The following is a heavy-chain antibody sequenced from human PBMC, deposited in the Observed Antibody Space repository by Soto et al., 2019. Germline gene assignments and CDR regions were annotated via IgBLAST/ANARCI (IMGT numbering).Heavy chain of an antibody. J-gene: IGHJ4*02. V-gene: IGHV4-30-4*01. CDR2: MHDSGTA. Sequence: SETLSLTCSVSGASVTSGDYYWNWIRQTPGTGLEWLGYMHDSGTASYNPSLKSRVTISRDTSKNQFSLKLTSVSAADTAVYFCARGGLHDLWSGLFDWGQGIRVTVSS. CDR3: ARGGLHDLWSGLFD. CDR1: GASVTSGDYY. D-gene: IGHD3-3*01.